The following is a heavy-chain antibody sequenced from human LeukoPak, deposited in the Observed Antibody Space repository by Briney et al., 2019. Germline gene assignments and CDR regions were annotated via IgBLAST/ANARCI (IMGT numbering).Heavy chain of an antibody. V-gene: IGHV1-69*13. Sequence: SVKVSCKASGGTFSSYAISWMRQAPGQGLEWMGGIIPIFGTANYAQKFQGRVTITADESTSTAYMELSSLRSEDTAGYYCARDGLSSGYYSGPFDYWGQGTLVTVSS. CDR2: IIPIFGTA. CDR1: GGTFSSYA. D-gene: IGHD3-22*01. J-gene: IGHJ4*02. CDR3: ARDGLSSGYYSGPFDY.